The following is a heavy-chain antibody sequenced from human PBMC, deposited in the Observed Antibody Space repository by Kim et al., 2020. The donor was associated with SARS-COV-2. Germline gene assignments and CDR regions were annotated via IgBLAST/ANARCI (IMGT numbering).Heavy chain of an antibody. D-gene: IGHD2-15*01. CDR3: ARDRGVAATTFDYYGMDV. V-gene: IGHV3-53*01. Sequence: GGSLRLSCAASGFTVSSNYMSWVRQAPGKGLEWVSVIYSGGSTYYADSVKGRFTISRDNSKNTLYLQMNSLRAEDTAVYYCARDRGVAATTFDYYGMDVWGQGTTVTVSS. J-gene: IGHJ6*02. CDR1: GFTVSSNY. CDR2: IYSGGST.